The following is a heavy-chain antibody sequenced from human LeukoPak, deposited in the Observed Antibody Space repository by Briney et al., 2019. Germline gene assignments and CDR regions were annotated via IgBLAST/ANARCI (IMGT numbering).Heavy chain of an antibody. CDR1: GYTFTGYY. Sequence: ASVKVSCKASGYTFTGYYMHWVRQAPGQGLEWIGWINPNSGGTNYAQKFQGRVTMTRDTSISTAYMELSRLRSDDTAVYYCARDLFSSSSSPDYWGQGTLVTVSS. V-gene: IGHV1-2*02. D-gene: IGHD6-13*01. CDR3: ARDLFSSSSSPDY. J-gene: IGHJ4*02. CDR2: INPNSGGT.